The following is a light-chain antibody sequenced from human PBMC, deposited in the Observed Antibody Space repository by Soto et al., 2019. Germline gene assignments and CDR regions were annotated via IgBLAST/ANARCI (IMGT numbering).Light chain of an antibody. CDR3: QQYDNSPLT. CDR2: GAS. CDR1: QSVSSSY. V-gene: IGKV3-20*01. Sequence: EIVLTQSPGTLSLSPGERATLTCRASQSVSSSYLAWYQQKPGQAPGLLIYGASTRATGIPDRFSGRGAGTDFTLTISRLEPEDSAVYYCQQYDNSPLTFGGGTKVEI. J-gene: IGKJ4*01.